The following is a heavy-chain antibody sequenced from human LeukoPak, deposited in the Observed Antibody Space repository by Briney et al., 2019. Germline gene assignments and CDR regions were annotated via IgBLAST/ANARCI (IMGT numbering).Heavy chain of an antibody. D-gene: IGHD1-26*01. CDR1: GFTFSSYA. V-gene: IGHV3-23*01. CDR3: AKEEHSGSLLTLDY. CDR2: ISGSGGST. J-gene: IGHJ4*02. Sequence: GGSLRLSCAASGFTFSSYAMSWVRQAPGKGLEWVSAISGSGGSTYYADSVKGRFTISRDNSKNTLYLQLNSLRAEDTAVYYCAKEEHSGSLLTLDYWGQGTLVTVSS.